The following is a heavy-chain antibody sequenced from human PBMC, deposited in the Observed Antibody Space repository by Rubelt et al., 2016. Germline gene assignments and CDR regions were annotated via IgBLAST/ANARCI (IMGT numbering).Heavy chain of an antibody. CDR3: ASLPVNYYDSSGYFDY. CDR1: GGSISSSSYY. V-gene: IGHV4-61*05. Sequence: QLQLQESGPGLVKPSETLSLTCTVSGGSISSSSYYWSWIRQPPGQGLEWIGYIYYSGSTNYNPSLKSRVTISVDKSKNQFSLNLSSVTAADTAVYYCASLPVNYYDSSGYFDYWGQGTLVTVSS. D-gene: IGHD3-22*01. J-gene: IGHJ4*02. CDR2: IYYSGST.